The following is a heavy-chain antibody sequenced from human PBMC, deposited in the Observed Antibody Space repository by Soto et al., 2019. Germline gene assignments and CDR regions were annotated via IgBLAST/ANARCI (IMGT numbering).Heavy chain of an antibody. J-gene: IGHJ4*02. V-gene: IGHV3-23*01. Sequence: GGSLRLSCAASGFTFSSYAMSWVRQAPGKGLDWVSTVSGNGGSTYYADSVKGRFTFSRDNSKNTRYLQMNSLRAEDTAVYYCAKDPGWFDFWGQGTLVTVSS. CDR2: VSGNGGST. CDR1: GFTFSSYA. CDR3: AKDPGWFDF. D-gene: IGHD6-19*01.